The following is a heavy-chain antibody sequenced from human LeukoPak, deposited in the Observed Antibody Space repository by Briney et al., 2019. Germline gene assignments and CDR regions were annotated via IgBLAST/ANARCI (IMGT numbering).Heavy chain of an antibody. Sequence: SETLSFTCTVSGGSISSYYWSWIRQPAGKGLEWIGRIHISGSTNYNPSLKSRVTMSVDTSKNQFSLKLSSVTAADTAVYYCAREWTFPAVNDYWGQGTLVTVSS. CDR3: AREWTFPAVNDY. CDR2: IHISGST. J-gene: IGHJ4*02. V-gene: IGHV4-4*07. D-gene: IGHD2/OR15-2a*01. CDR1: GGSISSYY.